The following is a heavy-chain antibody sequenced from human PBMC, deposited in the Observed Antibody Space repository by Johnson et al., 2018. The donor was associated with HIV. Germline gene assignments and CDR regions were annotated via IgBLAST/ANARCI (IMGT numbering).Heavy chain of an antibody. CDR2: IEYDESIK. CDR3: ARDRLSGSYYVGNAFDI. Sequence: QVQLVESGGGVVQPGRSLRLSCAASGFTFSDYYMSWIRQAPGKGLEWVSFIEYDESIKNYADSVKGRFTISRDNPKNTVYLQMNSLRAEDTAVYYCARDRLSGSYYVGNAFDIWGQGTMVTVSS. J-gene: IGHJ3*02. V-gene: IGHV3-30*03. CDR1: GFTFSDYY. D-gene: IGHD1-26*01.